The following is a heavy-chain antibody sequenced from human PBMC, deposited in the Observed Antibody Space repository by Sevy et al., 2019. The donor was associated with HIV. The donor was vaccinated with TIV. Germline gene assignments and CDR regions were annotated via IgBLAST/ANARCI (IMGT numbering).Heavy chain of an antibody. V-gene: IGHV3-49*03. Sequence: GGSLRLSCTPSGFTSGDYILTWFRQAPGEGLEWVGFIRSKTYGGTTEYAASVKGRITISRDDSKNIAYLRMNSLKTEDTAVYYCTRTSYYYDSGSYFGMDVWGQGTTVTVSS. CDR2: IRSKTYGGTT. D-gene: IGHD3-10*01. CDR1: GFTSGDYI. J-gene: IGHJ6*02. CDR3: TRTSYYYDSGSYFGMDV.